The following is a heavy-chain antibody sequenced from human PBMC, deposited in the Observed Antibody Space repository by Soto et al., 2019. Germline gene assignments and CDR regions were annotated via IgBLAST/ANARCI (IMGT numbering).Heavy chain of an antibody. D-gene: IGHD3-10*02. CDR3: ARSSVRGWSY. Sequence: SETLSLTCVVYGGSFSGYYWTWIRQPPGKGLEWIGEMTHSGSTNYNPSLKSRVTISVDTSKNQFSLNLNSVTAADTAVYYCARSSVRGWSYWGQGTLVTVPS. V-gene: IGHV4-34*01. CDR1: GGSFSGYY. CDR2: MTHSGST. J-gene: IGHJ4*02.